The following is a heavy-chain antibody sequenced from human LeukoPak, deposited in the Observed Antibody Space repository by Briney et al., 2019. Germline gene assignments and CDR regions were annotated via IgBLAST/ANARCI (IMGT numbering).Heavy chain of an antibody. CDR2: IHSADSNT. J-gene: IGHJ4*02. CDR3: AGARHGDYRWDY. V-gene: IGHV5-51*01. D-gene: IGHD4-17*01. Sequence: GESMKISCKDSGYSFTNYWIGWVRQMPGKGLEWMGIIHSADSNTKYSPSFQGQVTISADKSISTAYLQWSGLKASDTAMYYCAGARHGDYRWDYWGQGTLVTVSS. CDR1: GYSFTNYW.